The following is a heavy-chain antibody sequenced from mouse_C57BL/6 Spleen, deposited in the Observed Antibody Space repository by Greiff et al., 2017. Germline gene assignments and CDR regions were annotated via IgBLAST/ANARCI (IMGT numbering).Heavy chain of an antibody. D-gene: IGHD2-1*01. CDR1: GYAFSSSW. V-gene: IGHV1-82*01. CDR3: ARGGANYEDAMDY. CDR2: IYPGDGDT. Sequence: QVQLQQSGPELVKPGASVKISCKASGYAFSSSWMNWVKQRPGKGLEWIGRIYPGDGDTNYNGKFKGKATLTADKSSSTAYMQLSSLTSEDSAVYFCARGGANYEDAMDYWGQGTSVTVSS. J-gene: IGHJ4*01.